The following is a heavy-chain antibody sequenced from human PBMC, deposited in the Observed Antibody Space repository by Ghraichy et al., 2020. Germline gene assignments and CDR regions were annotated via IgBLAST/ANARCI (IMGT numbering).Heavy chain of an antibody. CDR2: LSGSGDRT. CDR1: GFTFSSYA. J-gene: IGHJ2*01. V-gene: IGHV3-23*01. D-gene: IGHD3-10*01. CDR3: AGGPGWDRDWYFDL. Sequence: GGSLRLSCAASGFTFSSYAMGWVRQAPGKGLEWVSTLSGSGDRTFYAGSVRGHFTISRDNSKSTLYLQMNNLRVEDTAVYYCAGGPGWDRDWYFDLWGRGTLLTVSS.